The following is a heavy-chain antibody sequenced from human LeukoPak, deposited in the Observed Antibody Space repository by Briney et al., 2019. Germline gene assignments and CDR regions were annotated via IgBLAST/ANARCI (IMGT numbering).Heavy chain of an antibody. Sequence: SETLSLTCTVSGGSISSYYWSWIRQPAGKGLEWIGRIYTSGSTNYNPSLKSRVTISVDTSRNQFSLKLSSVTAADTAVYYCARGGTVRNGMDVWGQGTTVTVSS. CDR2: IYTSGST. CDR3: ARGGTVRNGMDV. J-gene: IGHJ6*02. D-gene: IGHD1-26*01. CDR1: GGSISSYY. V-gene: IGHV4-4*07.